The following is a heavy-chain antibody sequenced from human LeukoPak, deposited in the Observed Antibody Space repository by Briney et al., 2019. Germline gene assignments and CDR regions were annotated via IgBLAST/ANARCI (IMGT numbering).Heavy chain of an antibody. V-gene: IGHV4-59*12. CDR3: AGDNGDYPFDY. Sequence: LETLSLTCTVSGGSISSYYWSWIRQPPGKGLERIGYIYYSGSTYYNPSPKSRVTISVDTSKNQFSLKLSSVTAADTAVYYCAGDNGDYPFDYWGQGTLVTVSS. CDR2: IYYSGST. J-gene: IGHJ4*02. D-gene: IGHD4-17*01. CDR1: GGSISSYY.